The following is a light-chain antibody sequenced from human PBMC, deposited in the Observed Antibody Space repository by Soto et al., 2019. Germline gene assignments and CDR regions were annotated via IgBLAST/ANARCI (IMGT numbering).Light chain of an antibody. CDR1: SSDIGGSNW. V-gene: IGLV2-14*01. CDR2: VVS. J-gene: IGLJ1*01. CDR3: ISHSSSGTLAV. Sequence: QSALTQSASVSGSPGQSITISCNGTSSDIGGSNWVSWYQQHPGRAPKLIIFVVSGRPSGVSDRFSGSRSDNTASLTISGLQAEDEADYYCISHSSSGTLAVFGTGTKLTVL.